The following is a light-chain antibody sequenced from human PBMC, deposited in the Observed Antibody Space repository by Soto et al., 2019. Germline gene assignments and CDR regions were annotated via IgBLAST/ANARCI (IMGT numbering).Light chain of an antibody. Sequence: DIQMNNSPSTLSASEGDRVTITCRASQRISSWLAWYQQKPGKASTRLIYKASSLESGAPSRFSGSGSGTEFTLTIGSLQPDDFATYYCQQYNSYSKTFGQVTKVDI. CDR1: QRISSW. CDR2: KAS. CDR3: QQYNSYSKT. V-gene: IGKV1-5*03. J-gene: IGKJ1*01.